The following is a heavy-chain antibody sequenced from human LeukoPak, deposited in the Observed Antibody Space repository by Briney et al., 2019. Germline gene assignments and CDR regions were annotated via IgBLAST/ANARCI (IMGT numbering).Heavy chain of an antibody. CDR2: IYYSGST. CDR3: AQGSTSFAGFDY. V-gene: IGHV4-30-4*01. D-gene: IGHD2-2*01. Sequence: SETLSLTCTVSGGSISSGDYYWSWIRQPPGKGLEWIGYIYYSGSTYYNPSLKSRVTISVDTSKNQFSLKLSSVTAADTAVYYCAQGSTSFAGFDYWGQGTLVTVSS. J-gene: IGHJ4*02. CDR1: GGSISSGDYY.